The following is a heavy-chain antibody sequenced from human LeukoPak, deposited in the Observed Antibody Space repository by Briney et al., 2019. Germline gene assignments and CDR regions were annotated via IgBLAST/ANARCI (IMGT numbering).Heavy chain of an antibody. CDR2: ISAYNGNT. J-gene: IGHJ5*02. CDR3: ARSCSSTSCRVHSWFDP. CDR1: GYTFTSYG. Sequence: ASVKVSCKASGYTFTSYGISWVRQAPGQGLEWMGWISAYNGNTNYAQKLQGRVTMTTYTSTSTAYMELSRLRSDDTAVYYCARSCSSTSCRVHSWFDPWGQGTLVTVSS. V-gene: IGHV1-18*01. D-gene: IGHD2-2*01.